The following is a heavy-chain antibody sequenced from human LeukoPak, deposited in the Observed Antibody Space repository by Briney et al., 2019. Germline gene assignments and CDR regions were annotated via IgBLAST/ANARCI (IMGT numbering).Heavy chain of an antibody. CDR3: ATGSYSDYFDY. V-gene: IGHV5-51*01. D-gene: IGHD3-10*01. Sequence: GQSLKISCKAQDHRSPTYRINWLGQMPGKGLEWMGIIWRGDSDTRYSPSFQGQVTISSNESISTASQQPISMLSSDTAMYYCATGSYSDYFDYWGQGTLVTVSS. CDR1: DHRSPTYR. CDR2: IWRGDSDT. J-gene: IGHJ4*02.